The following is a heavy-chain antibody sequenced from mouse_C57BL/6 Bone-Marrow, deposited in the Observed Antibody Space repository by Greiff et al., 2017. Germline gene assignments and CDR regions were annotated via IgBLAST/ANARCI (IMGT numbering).Heavy chain of an antibody. D-gene: IGHD2-2*01. J-gene: IGHJ3*01. Sequence: EVKLMESGGDLVKPGGSLKLSCAASGFTFSSYGMSWVRQTPDKRLEWVATISSGGSYTYYPDSVKGRFTISSNNAKHTLYLQMSSLKSEDTAMYYCARDGSDGYVPWGQGTLVTVSA. CDR2: ISSGGSYT. CDR3: ARDGSDGYVP. V-gene: IGHV5-6*01. CDR1: GFTFSSYG.